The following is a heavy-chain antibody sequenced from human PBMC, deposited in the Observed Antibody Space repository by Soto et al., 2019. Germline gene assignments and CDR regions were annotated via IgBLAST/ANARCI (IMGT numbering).Heavy chain of an antibody. D-gene: IGHD2-15*01. CDR3: ARAEEDIVVVVAATSGVYYFDY. CDR1: GYTFTSYG. V-gene: IGHV1-18*01. Sequence: ASVKVSCKASGYTFTSYGISWVRQAPGQGLEWMGWISAYNGNTNYAQKLQGRVTMTTDTSTSTAYMELRSLRSDDTAVYYCARAEEDIVVVVAATSGVYYFDYWGQGTLVTVSS. CDR2: ISAYNGNT. J-gene: IGHJ4*02.